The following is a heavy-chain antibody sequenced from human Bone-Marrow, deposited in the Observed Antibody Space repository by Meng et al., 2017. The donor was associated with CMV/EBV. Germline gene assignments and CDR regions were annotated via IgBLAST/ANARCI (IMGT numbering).Heavy chain of an antibody. CDR3: ARSRLGGNWFDP. V-gene: IGHV1-69*05. Sequence: KVSCKASGGTFSSYAISWVRQAPGQGLEWMGGIIPIFGTANYAQKFQGRVTMTRDTSTSTVYMELSSLRSEDTAVYYCARSRLGGNWFDPWGQGTLVTVSS. D-gene: IGHD3-16*01. J-gene: IGHJ5*02. CDR2: IIPIFGTA. CDR1: GGTFSSYA.